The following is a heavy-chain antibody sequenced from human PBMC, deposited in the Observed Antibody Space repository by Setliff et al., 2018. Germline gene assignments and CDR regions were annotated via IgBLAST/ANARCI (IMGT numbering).Heavy chain of an antibody. CDR3: ARGKVLYDYVWGSYRYEDYYYGMDV. CDR2: INHSGST. Sequence: SETLSLTCAVYGGSFSGYYWSWIRQPPGKGLEWIGEINHSGSTDYNPSLKSRVTISVDTSKNQFSLKLSSVTAADTAVYYCARGKVLYDYVWGSYRYEDYYYGMDVWGQGTTVTVSS. J-gene: IGHJ6*02. V-gene: IGHV4-34*01. CDR1: GGSFSGYY. D-gene: IGHD3-16*02.